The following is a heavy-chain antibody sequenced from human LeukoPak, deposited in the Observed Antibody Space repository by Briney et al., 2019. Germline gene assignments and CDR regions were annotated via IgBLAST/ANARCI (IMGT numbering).Heavy chain of an antibody. V-gene: IGHV3-48*04. Sequence: GGSLRLSCAASGFTFSSYGMHWVRQAPGKGLEWVSYISSSGSTIYYADSVKGRFTISRDNAKNSLYLQMNSLRAEDTAVYYCARKDSSWFDYWGQGTLVTVSS. J-gene: IGHJ4*02. CDR2: ISSSGSTI. CDR3: ARKDSSWFDY. CDR1: GFTFSSYG. D-gene: IGHD6-13*01.